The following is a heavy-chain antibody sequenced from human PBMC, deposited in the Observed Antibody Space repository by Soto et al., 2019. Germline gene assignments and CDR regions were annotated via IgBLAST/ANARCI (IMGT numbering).Heavy chain of an antibody. CDR1: GGTFSSYT. Sequence: ASVKVACKASGGTFSSYTISWVRQAPGQGLEWMGRIIPILGIANYAQKFQGRVTITADKSTSTAYMELSSLRSEDTAVYYCASADCSSTSCYAVWFDPWGQGALVTVSS. CDR2: IIPILGIA. J-gene: IGHJ5*02. CDR3: ASADCSSTSCYAVWFDP. V-gene: IGHV1-69*02. D-gene: IGHD2-2*01.